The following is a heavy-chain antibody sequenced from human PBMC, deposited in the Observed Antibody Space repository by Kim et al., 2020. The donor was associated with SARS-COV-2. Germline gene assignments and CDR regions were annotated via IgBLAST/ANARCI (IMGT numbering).Heavy chain of an antibody. J-gene: IGHJ4*02. V-gene: IGHV1-3*01. Sequence: KNSQTSKGRATMTRDTPASTAYMELSSLRSEDTAVYYCARARGFGELFDYWGQGTLVTVSS. CDR3: ARARGFGELFDY. D-gene: IGHD3-10*01.